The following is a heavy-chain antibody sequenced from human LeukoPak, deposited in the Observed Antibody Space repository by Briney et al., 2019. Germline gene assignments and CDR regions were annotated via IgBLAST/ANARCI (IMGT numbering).Heavy chain of an antibody. V-gene: IGHV1-24*01. CDR2: FDPEDGET. Sequence: ASVKVSCKVSRYTLTELSMHWVRQAPGKGLKWMGGFDPEDGETIYAQKFQGRVTMTEDTSTDTAYMELSSLRSEDTAVYYCATWHKFLFGMLYYYGMDVWGKGTTVTVSS. CDR3: ATWHKFLFGMLYYYGMDV. J-gene: IGHJ6*04. D-gene: IGHD3-10*02. CDR1: RYTLTELS.